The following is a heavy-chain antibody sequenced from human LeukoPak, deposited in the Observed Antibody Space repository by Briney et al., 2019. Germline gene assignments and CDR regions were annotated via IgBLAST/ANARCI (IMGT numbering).Heavy chain of an antibody. J-gene: IGHJ4*02. CDR3: ARVAYCGGDCYWFDY. CDR2: IHTSGIT. CDR1: GGSISSGSYY. D-gene: IGHD2-21*02. V-gene: IGHV4-61*02. Sequence: SQTLSLTCTVSGGSISSGSYYWSWIRQPAGKGLEWIGRIHTSGITNYNPSLKSRVTISVDTSKNQISLKLSSVTAADTAVYYCARVAYCGGDCYWFDYWGQGTLVTVSS.